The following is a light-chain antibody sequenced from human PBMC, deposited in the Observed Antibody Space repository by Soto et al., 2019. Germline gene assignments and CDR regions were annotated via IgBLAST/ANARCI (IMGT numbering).Light chain of an antibody. J-gene: IGKJ1*01. CDR1: QRVSVTGDS. CDR3: HQYGSPPWS. V-gene: IGKV3-20*01. CDR2: DAS. Sequence: ETVLTQSPGTLSSSPGESATLSCSASQRVSVTGDSLAWYQQKPGQTPTLLIHDASIRSTGTPDMFSGSGSGSDFTLTISRLEPEDFALYHCHQYGSPPWSFGQGTKV.